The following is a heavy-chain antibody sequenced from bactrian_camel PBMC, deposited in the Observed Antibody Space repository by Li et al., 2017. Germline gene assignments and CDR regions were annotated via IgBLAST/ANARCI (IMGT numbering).Heavy chain of an antibody. D-gene: IGHD4*01. CDR3: AAELRPDYVLQVRNRLRPNGYNR. CDR1: GYTGSTYC. J-gene: IGHJ4*01. Sequence: VQLVESGGGSVQAGGSLRLSCAASGYTGSTYCMAWFRQGPGKEREGVAGIASDGRSTYADSVKGRFTISLGNAKNTLYLQMNTLKPEDSGMYYCAAELRPDYVLQVRNRLRPNGYNRWGRGTQVTVS. CDR2: IASDGRS. V-gene: IGHV3S53*01.